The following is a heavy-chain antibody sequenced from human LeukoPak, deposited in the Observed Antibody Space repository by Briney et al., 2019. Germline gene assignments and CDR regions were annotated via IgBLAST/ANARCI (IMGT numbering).Heavy chain of an antibody. CDR2: IIPIFGTA. J-gene: IGHJ6*03. V-gene: IGHV1-69*06. CDR3: ARRTGYYYYMDV. CDR1: GGTFSSYA. Sequence: ASVKVPCKASGGTFSSYAISWVRQAPGQGLEWMGGIIPIFGTANYAQKFQGRVTITADKSTSTAYMELSSLRSEDTAVYYCARRTGYYYYMDVWGKGTTVTVSS. D-gene: IGHD3-10*01.